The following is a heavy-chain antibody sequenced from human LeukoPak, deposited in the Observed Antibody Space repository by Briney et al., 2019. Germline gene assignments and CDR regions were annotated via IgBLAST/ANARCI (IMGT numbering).Heavy chain of an antibody. D-gene: IGHD3-9*01. V-gene: IGHV3-30*04. CDR1: GFTFSSYA. Sequence: GRSLRLSCAASGFTFSSYAMHWVRQAPGKGLEWVAVISYDGSKKNYADSVKGRFTISRDNSKNTLHLQMNSLRAEDTAVYYCARDVLRSFEWLWAHYGMDVWGQGTTAAVSS. J-gene: IGHJ6*02. CDR2: ISYDGSKK. CDR3: ARDVLRSFEWLWAHYGMDV.